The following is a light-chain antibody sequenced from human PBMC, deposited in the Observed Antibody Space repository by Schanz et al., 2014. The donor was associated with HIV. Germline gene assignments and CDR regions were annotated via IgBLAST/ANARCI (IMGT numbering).Light chain of an antibody. V-gene: IGLV1-47*01. CDR2: RND. CDR1: SSNLGSNF. CDR3: AAWDDSRRVVM. J-gene: IGLJ3*02. Sequence: QSVLTQPPSASGTPGQRVTISCSGNSSNLGSNFVYWYQQFPGTAPKRLIYRNDQRPSGVPDRFSGSKSDTSASVAISGLRSEDEADYYCAAWDDSRRVVMFGGGTKLTVL.